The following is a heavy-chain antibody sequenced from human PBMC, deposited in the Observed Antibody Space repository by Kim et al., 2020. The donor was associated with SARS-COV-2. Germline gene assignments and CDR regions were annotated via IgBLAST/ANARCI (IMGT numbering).Heavy chain of an antibody. CDR1: GYTFTGYY. D-gene: IGHD3-9*01. V-gene: IGHV1-2*02. J-gene: IGHJ6*02. Sequence: ASVKVSCKASGYTFTGYYMHWVRQAPGQGLEWMGWINPNSGGTNYAQKFQGRVTMTRDTSISTAYMELSRLRSDDTAVYYCASPSYYDILTGLSLYYGMDVWGQGTTVTVSS. CDR3: ASPSYYDILTGLSLYYGMDV. CDR2: INPNSGGT.